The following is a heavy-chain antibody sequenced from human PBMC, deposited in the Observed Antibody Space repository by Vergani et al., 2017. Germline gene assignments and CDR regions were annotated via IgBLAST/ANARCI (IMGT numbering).Heavy chain of an antibody. J-gene: IGHJ5*02. CDR3: AREIYSSSWNGDXFDP. V-gene: IGHV4-61*02. Sequence: QVQLQESGPGLVKPSQTLSLTCTVSGGSISSGSYYWSWIRQPAGKGLEWIGRIYTSGSTNYNPSLKSRVTISVDTSKNQFSLKLSSVTAADTAVYYCAREIYSSSWNGDXFDPWGQGTLVTVSS. CDR2: IYTSGST. D-gene: IGHD6-13*01. CDR1: GGSISSGSYY.